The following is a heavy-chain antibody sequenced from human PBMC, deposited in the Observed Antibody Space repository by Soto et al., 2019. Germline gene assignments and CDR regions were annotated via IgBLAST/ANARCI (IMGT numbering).Heavy chain of an antibody. Sequence: QVQLVESGGGVVQPGRSLRLSCAASGFTFSSYGMHWVRQAPGKGLEWVAVISYDGSNKYYADSVKGRFTISRDNSKNTLYRQMNSLRAEDTAVYYCAKGPFLEWFVPVSYFDYWGQGTLVTVSS. V-gene: IGHV3-30*18. CDR1: GFTFSSYG. CDR3: AKGPFLEWFVPVSYFDY. D-gene: IGHD3-3*01. J-gene: IGHJ4*02. CDR2: ISYDGSNK.